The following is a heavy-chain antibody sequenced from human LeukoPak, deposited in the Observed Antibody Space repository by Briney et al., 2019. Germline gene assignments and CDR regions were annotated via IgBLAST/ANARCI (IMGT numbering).Heavy chain of an antibody. CDR2: IIPIFGTA. J-gene: IGHJ5*02. V-gene: IGHV1-69*13. D-gene: IGHD6-13*01. Sequence: ASVEVSCEASGGTFSSYAISWVRQAPGQGLEWMGGIIPIFGTANYAQKFQGRVTITADESTSTAYMELSSLRSEDTAVYFCASAPRYSSSWPNNWFDPWGQGTLVTVSS. CDR1: GGTFSSYA. CDR3: ASAPRYSSSWPNNWFDP.